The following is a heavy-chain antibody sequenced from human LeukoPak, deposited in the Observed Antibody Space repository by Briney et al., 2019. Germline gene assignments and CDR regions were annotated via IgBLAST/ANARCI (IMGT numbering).Heavy chain of an antibody. V-gene: IGHV3-7*03. CDR2: IKQDGSEK. CDR3: ARGQTTVTN. J-gene: IGHJ4*02. Sequence: PGGSLRLSCAASGFTFSSYWMSWVRQAPGKGLEWVANIKQDGSEKYYVDSVKGRFTISRDTAKNSLYLQMTSLRAEDTAVYFCARGQTTVTNWGQGTLVTVSS. D-gene: IGHD4-17*01. CDR1: GFTFSSYW.